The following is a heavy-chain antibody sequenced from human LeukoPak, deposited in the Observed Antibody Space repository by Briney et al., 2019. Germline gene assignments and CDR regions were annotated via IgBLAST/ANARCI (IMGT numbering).Heavy chain of an antibody. V-gene: IGHV1-69*04. CDR2: IIPILGIA. CDR3: ARLSNYDSSGYREYFQH. Sequence: ASVKVSCKASGGTFSSYAISWVRQAPGQGLEWMGRIIPILGIANYAQKFQGRVTITADKSTSTAYMELSSLRSEDTAVYYCARLSNYDSSGYREYFQHWGQGTLVTVSS. CDR1: GGTFSSYA. D-gene: IGHD3-22*01. J-gene: IGHJ1*01.